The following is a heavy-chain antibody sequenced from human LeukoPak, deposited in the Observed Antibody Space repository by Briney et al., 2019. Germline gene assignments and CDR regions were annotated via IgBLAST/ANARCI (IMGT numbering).Heavy chain of an antibody. V-gene: IGHV4-59*01. CDR3: ARASAEGNIFYYYYYYMDV. CDR1: GGSISSYY. CDR2: IYYSGST. D-gene: IGHD2-21*01. J-gene: IGHJ6*03. Sequence: SETLSLTCAVSGGSISSYYWSRIRQPPGKGREWIGYIYYSGSTNYNPSLKSRVTISVDTSKNQFSLKLSSVTAADTAVYYCARASAEGNIFYYYYYYMDVWGKGTTVTVSS.